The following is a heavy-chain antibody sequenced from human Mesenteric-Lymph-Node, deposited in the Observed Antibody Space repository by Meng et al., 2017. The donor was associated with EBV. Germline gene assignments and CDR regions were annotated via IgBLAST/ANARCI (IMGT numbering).Heavy chain of an antibody. D-gene: IGHD3-22*01. Sequence: HLQLKERGPGLVGPSETPSLTCSVSGASISSNYYYWGWIRQPPGKGLEWIASIFYSGSTYYNPALKSRFTISVDTANNQFSLTLSSVTAADTAIYYCARGVRARNELQSSGYYYNWFDPWGQGTLVTVSS. CDR1: GASISSNYYY. J-gene: IGHJ5*02. CDR3: ARGVRARNELQSSGYYYNWFDP. CDR2: IFYSGST. V-gene: IGHV4-39*07.